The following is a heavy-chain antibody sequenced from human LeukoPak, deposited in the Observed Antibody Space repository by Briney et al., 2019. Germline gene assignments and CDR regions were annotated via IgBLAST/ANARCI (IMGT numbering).Heavy chain of an antibody. V-gene: IGHV3-7*01. CDR1: GFTFSSYW. J-gene: IGHJ5*02. CDR3: ARGFSSSWFPIENDP. D-gene: IGHD6-13*01. CDR2: IKQDGSEK. Sequence: GGSLRLSCAASGFTFSSYWMSWVRQAPGKGLEWVANIKQDGSEKYYVDSVKGRFTISRDNAKNSLYLQMNSLRAEDTAVYYCARGFSSSWFPIENDPWGQGTLVTVSS.